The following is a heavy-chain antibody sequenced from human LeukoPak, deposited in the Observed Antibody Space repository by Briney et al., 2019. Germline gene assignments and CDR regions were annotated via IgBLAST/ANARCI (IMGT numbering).Heavy chain of an antibody. CDR1: GGSINSYY. CDR3: SRSLPGAVGAADL. D-gene: IGHD6-13*01. J-gene: IGHJ5*02. CDR2: IYYSGST. V-gene: IGHV4-59*01. Sequence: SETLSLTCTVSGGSINSYYWSWIRQPPGKGLEWIGYIYYSGSTNYNPSLKSRVTISVDTSKNQFSLKVTSMTAADTGIYYCSRSLPGAVGAADLWGQGTLVTVSS.